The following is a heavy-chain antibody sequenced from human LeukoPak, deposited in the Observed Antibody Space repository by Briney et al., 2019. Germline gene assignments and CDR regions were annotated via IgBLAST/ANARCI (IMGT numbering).Heavy chain of an antibody. D-gene: IGHD6-19*01. V-gene: IGHV4-61*02. J-gene: IGHJ5*02. CDR3: ARDLYSSGWFDP. CDR2: IYTSGST. Sequence: SETLSLTCTVSGGSISSGSYYWSWIRQPAGKGLEWIGRIYTSGSTNYNPSLKSRVTISVDTSKNQFSLNLSSVTAADTAVYFCARDLYSSGWFDPWGQGTLVTVSS. CDR1: GGSISSGSYY.